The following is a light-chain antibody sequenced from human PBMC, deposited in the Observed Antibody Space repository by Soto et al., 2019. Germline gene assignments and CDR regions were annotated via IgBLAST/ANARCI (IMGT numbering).Light chain of an antibody. CDR3: QQYDLYST. Sequence: DIQMTQSPSTLSASVGDRVTITCRASQNINSHLAWYQQKPGKAPNLLIYTASNLESGVPSRFSGSGSGTEFTLTISNLHPEDFATCYCQQYDLYSTFGQGTKVEIK. CDR1: QNINSH. J-gene: IGKJ1*01. V-gene: IGKV1-5*03. CDR2: TAS.